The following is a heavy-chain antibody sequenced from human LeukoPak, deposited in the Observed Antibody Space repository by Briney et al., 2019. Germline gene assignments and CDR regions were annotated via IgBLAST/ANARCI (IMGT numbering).Heavy chain of an antibody. D-gene: IGHD4-11*01. CDR2: IIPIFGTA. CDR1: GGTFSSYA. V-gene: IGHV1-69*05. Sequence: GSSVKVSCKASGGTFSSYAISWVRQAPGQGLEWMGGIIPIFGTANYAQKFQGRVTITTDESTSTAYMELSSLRSEDTAVYYCASHTVTNSGDYYYYMDVWGKGTTVIVSS. J-gene: IGHJ6*03. CDR3: ASHTVTNSGDYYYYMDV.